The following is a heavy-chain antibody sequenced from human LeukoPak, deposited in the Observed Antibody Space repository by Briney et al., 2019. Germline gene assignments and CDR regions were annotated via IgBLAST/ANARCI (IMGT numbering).Heavy chain of an antibody. V-gene: IGHV3-21*01. CDR1: GFTFSSYT. CDR2: ISGSSRLK. D-gene: IGHD6-13*01. Sequence: PGGSLRLSCAASGFTFSSYTMNWVRQAPGKGLEWVSSISGSSRLKYYADSVKGRFTISRDNAKNSLYLQMNSLRAEDTAVYYCARTANFAAGYYIDYWGQGTLVTVSS. J-gene: IGHJ4*02. CDR3: ARTANFAAGYYIDY.